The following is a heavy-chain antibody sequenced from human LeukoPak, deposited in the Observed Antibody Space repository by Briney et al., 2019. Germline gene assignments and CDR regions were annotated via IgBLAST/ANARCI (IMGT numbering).Heavy chain of an antibody. V-gene: IGHV4-34*01. CDR1: GGSFSGYY. CDR2: INHSGST. CDR3: ASMSGLDFQH. D-gene: IGHD3-16*01. J-gene: IGHJ1*01. Sequence: PSETLSLTCAVYGGSFSGYYWSWIRQPPGNGLEWIGEINHSGSTNYNPSLKSRVTISVDTSKNQFSLKLSSVTAADTAVYYCASMSGLDFQHWGQGTLVTVSS.